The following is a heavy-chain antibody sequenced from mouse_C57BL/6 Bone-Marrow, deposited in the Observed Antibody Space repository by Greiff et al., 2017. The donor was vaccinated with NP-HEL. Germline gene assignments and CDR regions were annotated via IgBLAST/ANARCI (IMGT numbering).Heavy chain of an antibody. CDR3: ARNRGNSSGQWYFDV. Sequence: VKLVESGPGLVAPSQSLSITCTVSGFSLTSYAISWVRQPPGKGLEWLGVIWTGGGTNYNSALKSRLSISKDNSKSQVFLKMNSLQTDDTARYYCARNRGNSSGQWYFDVWGTGTTVTVSS. J-gene: IGHJ1*03. V-gene: IGHV2-9-1*01. D-gene: IGHD3-2*02. CDR2: IWTGGGT. CDR1: GFSLTSYA.